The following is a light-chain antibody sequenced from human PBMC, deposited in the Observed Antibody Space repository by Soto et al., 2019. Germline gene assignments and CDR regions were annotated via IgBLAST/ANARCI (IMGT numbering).Light chain of an antibody. CDR3: QQYDNLPPLFT. CDR1: QDISNY. J-gene: IGKJ3*01. CDR2: DAS. V-gene: IGKV1-33*01. Sequence: DIQMTQSPSSLSASVGDRVTITCQASQDISNYLNWYQQKPGKAPKLLIYDASNLETGVPSRFCGSGSGTDFTFTISSLQPDDIATYSCQQYDNLPPLFTFGPGTKVDIK.